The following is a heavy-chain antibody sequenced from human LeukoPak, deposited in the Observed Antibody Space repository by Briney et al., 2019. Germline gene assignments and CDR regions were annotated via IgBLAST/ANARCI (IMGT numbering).Heavy chain of an antibody. CDR1: GGSISSSNYY. J-gene: IGHJ6*03. V-gene: IGHV4-61*02. CDR3: ARDLLMDV. Sequence: SETLSLTCSVSGGSISSSNYYWSWIRQPAGKGLEWIGRIYTSGSTNYNPSLKSRVTISVDTSKNQFSLKLSSVTAADTAVYYCARDLLMDVWGKGTTVTISS. CDR2: IYTSGST.